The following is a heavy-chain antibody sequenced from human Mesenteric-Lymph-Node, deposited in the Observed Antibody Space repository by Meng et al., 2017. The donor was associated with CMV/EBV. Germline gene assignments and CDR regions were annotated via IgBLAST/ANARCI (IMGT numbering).Heavy chain of an antibody. CDR1: GGPISSYY. D-gene: IGHD6-13*01. Sequence: GSLGLSCTVSGGPISSYYWTWIRQPPGKGLEWIGYIYHSGSTNYSPSLKSRVTISIDTSKNQFSLKLNSVTAADTAVYYCARDATPEDSSSWSSGMDVWGQGTTVTVSS. CDR3: ARDATPEDSSSWSSGMDV. V-gene: IGHV4-59*01. J-gene: IGHJ6*02. CDR2: IYHSGST.